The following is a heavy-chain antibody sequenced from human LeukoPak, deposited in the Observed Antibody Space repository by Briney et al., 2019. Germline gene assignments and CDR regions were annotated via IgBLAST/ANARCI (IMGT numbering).Heavy chain of an antibody. Sequence: GGSLRLSCAASGLTFSSYAMSWVRQAPGKGLEWVSSISASGGTTYYADSVKGRLTISRDNSKNTLYLQMNSLRAEGTAVYYCAKDQSDIAAAGGVYYWGQGTLVTVSS. CDR3: AKDQSDIAAAGGVYY. CDR2: ISASGGTT. CDR1: GLTFSSYA. J-gene: IGHJ4*02. V-gene: IGHV3-23*01. D-gene: IGHD6-13*01.